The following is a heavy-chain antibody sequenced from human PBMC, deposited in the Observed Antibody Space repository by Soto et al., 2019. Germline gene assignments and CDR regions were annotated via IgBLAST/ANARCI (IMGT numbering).Heavy chain of an antibody. V-gene: IGHV4-34*01. CDR3: ARAFGYSSSWYYYYYGMDV. J-gene: IGHJ6*02. CDR1: GGSFSGYY. Sequence: SETLSLTCAVYGGSFSGYYWSWIRQPPGKGLEWIGEINHSGSTNYNPSLKSRVTISVDTSKNQFSLKLSSVTAADTAVYYCARAFGYSSSWYYYYYGMDVWGQGTTVTVSS. CDR2: INHSGST. D-gene: IGHD6-13*01.